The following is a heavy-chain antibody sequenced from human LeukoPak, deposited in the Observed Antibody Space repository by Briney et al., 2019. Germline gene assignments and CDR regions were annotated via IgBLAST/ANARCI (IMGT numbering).Heavy chain of an antibody. CDR1: GGSISSGGYS. Sequence: PSETLSLTCAVSGGSISSGGYSWSWIRQPPGKGLEWIGYIYHSGSTYYNPSLKSRVTISVDRSKNQFSLKLSSVTAAGTAVYYCARATRGYYFDYWGQGTLVTVSS. CDR2: IYHSGST. V-gene: IGHV4-30-2*01. D-gene: IGHD5-12*01. CDR3: ARATRGYYFDY. J-gene: IGHJ4*02.